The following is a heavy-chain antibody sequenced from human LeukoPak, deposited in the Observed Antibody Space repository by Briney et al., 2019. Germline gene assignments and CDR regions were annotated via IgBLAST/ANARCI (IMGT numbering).Heavy chain of an antibody. CDR1: GFTFSSYS. D-gene: IGHD3-16*01. CDR2: ISSSSSTI. V-gene: IGHV3-48*01. CDR3: ARDLGGTMTSDFDY. J-gene: IGHJ4*02. Sequence: PGGSLRLSCAASGFTFSSYSMNWVHQAPGKGLEWVSYISSSSSTIYYADSVKGRFTISRDNAKNSLYLQMNSLRAEDTAVYYCARDLGGTMTSDFDYWGQGTLVTVSS.